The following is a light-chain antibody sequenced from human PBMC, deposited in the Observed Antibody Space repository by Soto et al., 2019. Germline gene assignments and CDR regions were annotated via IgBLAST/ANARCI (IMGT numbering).Light chain of an antibody. J-gene: IGKJ1*01. CDR2: KAS. V-gene: IGKV1-5*03. CDR3: QQCKNYPPWT. Sequence: DIQMTQSPSTLSASVGDRVTITCRASENIGGWLAWYQQKPGRAPKLLIYKASNLENGVPSRFSGSGSGTAVTLTISSLQPDDFATDYCQQCKNYPPWTFGQGT. CDR1: ENIGGW.